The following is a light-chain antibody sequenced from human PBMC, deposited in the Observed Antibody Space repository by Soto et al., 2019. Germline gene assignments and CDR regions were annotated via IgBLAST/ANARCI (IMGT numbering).Light chain of an antibody. CDR3: QQSFSIFPWT. V-gene: IGKV1-27*01. J-gene: IGKJ1*01. CDR1: QGISNY. CDR2: GAS. Sequence: DIQMTQSPSYLSAYLGYRFTITCRASQGISNYLAWYQQKPGRLPKLLLFGASTLQSGVPARFSGSGSGTDFTLTISSLQTEDSATYYGQQSFSIFPWTFGQWTKVEIK.